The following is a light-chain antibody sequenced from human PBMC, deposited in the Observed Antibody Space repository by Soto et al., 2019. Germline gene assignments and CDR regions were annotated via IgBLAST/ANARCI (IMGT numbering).Light chain of an antibody. Sequence: DVQMTQFPSTLSASVGDRVTITCRASQSISYWLAWYQQKPGKAPNLLIYKAYSLESGVPSRFSGSGSGTEFTLTITNLQPDDFATYYCRHYNTYSPPYTFGQGTKMKIK. V-gene: IGKV1-5*03. CDR3: RHYNTYSPPYT. CDR2: KAY. CDR1: QSISYW. J-gene: IGKJ2*01.